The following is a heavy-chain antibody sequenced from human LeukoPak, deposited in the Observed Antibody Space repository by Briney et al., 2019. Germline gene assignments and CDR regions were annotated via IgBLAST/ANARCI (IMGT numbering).Heavy chain of an antibody. CDR3: ARVGDHFHWYLDL. J-gene: IGHJ2*01. V-gene: IGHV3-53*01. Sequence: PGGSLRLPCAASGFSVSLNYMNWVRQAPGKGLEWVSILYSGSDTYYADSVKGRFTISRDSSKNMLFLHMNSLRVEDTALYYCARVGDHFHWYLDLWGRGTLVTVSS. D-gene: IGHD3-3*02. CDR2: LYSGSDT. CDR1: GFSVSLNY.